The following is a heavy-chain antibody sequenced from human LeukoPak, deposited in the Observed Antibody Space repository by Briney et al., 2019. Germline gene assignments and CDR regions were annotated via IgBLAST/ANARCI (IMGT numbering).Heavy chain of an antibody. CDR1: GFTFSSYE. V-gene: IGHV3-48*03. J-gene: IGHJ6*03. D-gene: IGHD6-13*01. CDR3: ARNRVLRQQLGNYYYYYCMDV. Sequence: GGSLRLSCAASGFTFSSYEMNWVRQAPGKGLEWVSYISSSDSTKYYADSVKGRFTISRDNAKNSLYLQMNSLRAEDTAVYYCARNRVLRQQLGNYYYYYCMDVWGKGTTVTISS. CDR2: ISSSDSTK.